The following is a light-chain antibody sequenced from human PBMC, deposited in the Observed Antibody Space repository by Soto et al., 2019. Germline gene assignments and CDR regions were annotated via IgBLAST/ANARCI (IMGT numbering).Light chain of an antibody. CDR1: QSVSSN. CDR2: GAS. J-gene: IGKJ1*01. CDR3: QQYNNWPPWT. V-gene: IGKV3-15*01. Sequence: EIVMTQSPATLSVSPGERATLSCRASQSVSSNLAWYQQKPGQPPRLLINGASTRATGVPARFSGSGSGTEFTLTISSLQSEDFAVYYCQQYNNWPPWTFGQGTKVEIK.